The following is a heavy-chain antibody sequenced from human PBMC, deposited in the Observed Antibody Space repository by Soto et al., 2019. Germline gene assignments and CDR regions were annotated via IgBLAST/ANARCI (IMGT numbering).Heavy chain of an antibody. Sequence: SVKVSCKASGGTFSSYAISWVRQAPGQGLEWMGGIIPIFGTANYAQKFQGRVTITAGKSTSTAYMELSSLRSEDTAVYYCARAAGGLRFLEWSTYGMDVWGQGTTVTVSS. D-gene: IGHD3-3*01. V-gene: IGHV1-69*06. CDR1: GGTFSSYA. J-gene: IGHJ6*02. CDR2: IIPIFGTA. CDR3: ARAAGGLRFLEWSTYGMDV.